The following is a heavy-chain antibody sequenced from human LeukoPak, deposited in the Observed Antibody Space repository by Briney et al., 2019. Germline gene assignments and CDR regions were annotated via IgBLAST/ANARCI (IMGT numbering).Heavy chain of an antibody. CDR3: ARDHSSGSGWYKEDYYYGMDV. Sequence: GGSLRLSCAASGFTFSSYAMHWVRQAPGKGLEWVAVISYDGGNKYYADSVKGRFTISRDNSKNTLYLQMNSLRAEDTAVYYCARDHSSGSGWYKEDYYYGMDVWGQGTTVTVSS. D-gene: IGHD6-19*01. V-gene: IGHV3-30-3*01. J-gene: IGHJ6*02. CDR2: ISYDGGNK. CDR1: GFTFSSYA.